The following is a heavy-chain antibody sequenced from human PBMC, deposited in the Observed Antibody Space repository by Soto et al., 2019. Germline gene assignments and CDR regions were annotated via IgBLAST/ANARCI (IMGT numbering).Heavy chain of an antibody. D-gene: IGHD4-17*01. CDR3: ATNDYGDYRLQAYYYGMDV. V-gene: IGHV4-30-4*01. CDR2: IYYSGST. CDR1: GGSISSGDYY. Sequence: LTCTVSGGSISSGDYYWSWIRQPPGKGLEWIGYIYYSGSTYYNPSLKSRATISVDTSKNQFSLKLSSVTAADTAVYYCATNDYGDYRLQAYYYGMDVWGQGTTVTVSS. J-gene: IGHJ6*02.